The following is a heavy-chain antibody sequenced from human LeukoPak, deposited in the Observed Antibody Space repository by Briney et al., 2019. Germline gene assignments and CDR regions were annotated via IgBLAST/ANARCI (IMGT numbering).Heavy chain of an antibody. Sequence: SKTLSLTCTVSGDSITSYYWTWIRQPPGKALEWIGYIYYSGSTNYSPSLKSRVTISLDESKTQFFLKLSSAAAADTAVYYCARLSNYGILTGNSWFDSWGQGTLVTVSS. D-gene: IGHD3-9*01. CDR2: IYYSGST. CDR1: GDSITSYY. CDR3: ARLSNYGILTGNSWFDS. V-gene: IGHV4-59*08. J-gene: IGHJ5*01.